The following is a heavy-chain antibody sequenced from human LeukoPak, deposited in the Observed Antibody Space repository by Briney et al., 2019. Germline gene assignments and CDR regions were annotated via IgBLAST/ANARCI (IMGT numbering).Heavy chain of an antibody. V-gene: IGHV5-51*01. D-gene: IGHD2-15*01. CDR1: GYSFTIYW. CDR2: IYPGDSHT. J-gene: IGHJ4*02. CDR3: ARLQGGSLSSIDY. Sequence: GESLKISCKGSGYSFTIYWIGWVRQIPGKGLEWMGIIYPGDSHTRYSPSFPGQVTISADKSISTAYLQWSSLKASDTAMYYCARLQGGSLSSIDYWGQGTLVTVSS.